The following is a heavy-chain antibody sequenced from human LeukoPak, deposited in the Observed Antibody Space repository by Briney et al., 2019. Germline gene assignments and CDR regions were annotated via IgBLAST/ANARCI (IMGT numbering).Heavy chain of an antibody. D-gene: IGHD2-15*01. CDR2: ISAYNGNT. CDR3: AALLGCSGGSCSIDY. J-gene: IGHJ4*02. Sequence: ASVKVSCKASGYTFTSYGISWVRQAPGQGLEWMGWISAYNGNTNYAQKLQGGVTMTTDTSTSTAYMELRSLRSDDTAVYYCAALLGCSGGSCSIDYWGKGTLVTVSS. CDR1: GYTFTSYG. V-gene: IGHV1-18*01.